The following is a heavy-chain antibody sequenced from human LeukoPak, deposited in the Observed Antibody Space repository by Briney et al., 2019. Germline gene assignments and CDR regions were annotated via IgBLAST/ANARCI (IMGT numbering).Heavy chain of an antibody. CDR2: INHSGST. D-gene: IGHD6-6*01. J-gene: IGHJ4*02. CDR3: AREGRDAGPRVSDY. Sequence: PSETLSLTCTVSGGSISSSSYYWSWIRQPPGKGLEWIGEINHSGSTNYNPSLKSRVTISVDTPKNHFSLKLSSVTAADTAVYYCAREGRDAGPRVSDYWGQGTLVTVSS. CDR1: GGSISSSSYY. V-gene: IGHV4-39*07.